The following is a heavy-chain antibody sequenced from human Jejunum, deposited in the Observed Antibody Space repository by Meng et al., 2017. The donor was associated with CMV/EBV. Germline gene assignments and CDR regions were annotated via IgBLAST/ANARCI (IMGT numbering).Heavy chain of an antibody. CDR3: ARDLYVGDPSAFDI. V-gene: IGHV3-74*01. Sequence: GFTFNTYWMHWVRQAPGKGLVWVSRINTDGRSIIYADSVKGRFTISRDNARNTLYLQMSSLSADDTAVYYCARDLYVGDPSAFDIWGQGTKVTVSS. J-gene: IGHJ3*02. CDR2: INTDGRSI. D-gene: IGHD2-21*02. CDR1: GFTFNTYW.